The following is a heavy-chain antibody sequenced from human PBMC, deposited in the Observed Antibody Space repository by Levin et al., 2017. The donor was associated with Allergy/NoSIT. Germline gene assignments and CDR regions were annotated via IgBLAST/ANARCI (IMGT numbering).Heavy chain of an antibody. CDR3: ARAAAGGTVDY. J-gene: IGHJ4*02. V-gene: IGHV4-34*01. D-gene: IGHD6-13*01. Sequence: SQTLSLTCAVYGESFSGFYWSWIRQPPGRGLEWIGEINHSGSTNYNPSLKSRVTISVDTSKNQFSLKLSSVTAADTAVYYCARAAAGGTVDYWGQGTLVTVSS. CDR2: INHSGST. CDR1: GESFSGFY.